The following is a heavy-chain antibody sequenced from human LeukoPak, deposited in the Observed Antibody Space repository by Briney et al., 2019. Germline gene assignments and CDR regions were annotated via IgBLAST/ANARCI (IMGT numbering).Heavy chain of an antibody. D-gene: IGHD3-22*01. V-gene: IGHV3-23*01. CDR2: ISGSGIST. J-gene: IGHJ3*02. CDR1: GFTFSSYS. CDR3: AKSWNYYDSSGDDALDI. Sequence: PGGSLRLSCAAYGFTFSSYSMNWVRQAPGKGLEWVSGISGSGISTYYADSVKGRFTISRDNSKNTLYLQMNSLRVEDTAVYYCAKSWNYYDSSGDDALDIWGQGTMVTVSS.